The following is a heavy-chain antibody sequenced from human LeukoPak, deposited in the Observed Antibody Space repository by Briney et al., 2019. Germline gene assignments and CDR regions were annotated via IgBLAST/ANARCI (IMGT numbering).Heavy chain of an antibody. Sequence: ASVKVSCKASGHTFAGYYMYWVRRAPGQGFEWVGWIHPDSGGTHSAQHLQGRVTMTWDRSITTAYMELSRLESDDTAVYYCARDGPSRMVEFDCWGQGTLVTVSS. J-gene: IGHJ4*02. CDR2: IHPDSGGT. CDR3: ARDGPSRMVEFDC. V-gene: IGHV1-2*02. CDR1: GHTFAGYY. D-gene: IGHD3-10*01.